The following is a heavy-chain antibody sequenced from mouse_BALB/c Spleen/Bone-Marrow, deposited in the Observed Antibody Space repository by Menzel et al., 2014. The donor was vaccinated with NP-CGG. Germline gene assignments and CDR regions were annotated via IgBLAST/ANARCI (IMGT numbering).Heavy chain of an antibody. Sequence: QVQLQQPGAELVKPGASVELSCKSSGYTFTSYYMYWVKQRPGQGLEWIGGINPSNGGTNFNEKFKSKATLTVDKSSSTAYMQLSSLTSEDSAVYYCTREGTFFAYWGQGTLVTVSA. D-gene: IGHD3-3*01. CDR1: GYTFTSYY. CDR3: TREGTFFAY. V-gene: IGHV1S81*02. CDR2: INPSNGGT. J-gene: IGHJ3*01.